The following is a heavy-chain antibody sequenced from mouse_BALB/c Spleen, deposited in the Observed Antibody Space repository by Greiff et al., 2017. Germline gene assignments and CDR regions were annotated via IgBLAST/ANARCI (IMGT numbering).Heavy chain of an antibody. Sequence: VQLQESGPGLVQPSQSLSITCTVSGFSLTSYGVHWVRQSPGKGLEWLGVIWSGGSTDYNAAFISRLSISKDNSRSQVFFKMNSLQADDTAIYYCARKKVTTDYYAMDYWGQGTSVTVSS. CDR3: ARKKVTTDYYAMDY. V-gene: IGHV2-4-1*01. CDR1: GFSLTSYG. J-gene: IGHJ4*01. CDR2: IWSGGST. D-gene: IGHD2-2*01.